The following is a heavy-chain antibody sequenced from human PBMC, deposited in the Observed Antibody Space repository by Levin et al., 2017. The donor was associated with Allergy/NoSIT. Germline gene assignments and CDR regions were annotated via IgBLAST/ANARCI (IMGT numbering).Heavy chain of an antibody. D-gene: IGHD3-3*01. Sequence: SGPTLVKPTQTLTLTCTFSGFSLSTSGVGVGWIRQPPGKALEWLALIYWNDDKRYSPSLKSRLTITKDTSKNQVVLTMTNMDPVDTATYYCAHRRQGVTIFGVVIMPPGYYYGMDVWGQGTTVTVPS. CDR2: IYWNDDK. CDR3: AHRRQGVTIFGVVIMPPGYYYGMDV. J-gene: IGHJ6*02. V-gene: IGHV2-5*01. CDR1: GFSLSTSGVG.